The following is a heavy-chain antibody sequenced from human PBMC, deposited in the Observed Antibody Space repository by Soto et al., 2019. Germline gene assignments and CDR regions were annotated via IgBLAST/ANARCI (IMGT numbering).Heavy chain of an antibody. D-gene: IGHD3-22*01. CDR3: ARLVYDSRLNYLYFDH. CDR1: GVSISSGNW. J-gene: IGHJ4*02. V-gene: IGHV4-4*02. Sequence: SETLSLTCDVSGVSISSGNWGSWVRQPPGKGLEWIAEVYNDGSANYHPSLESRATISVDRSKNQFSLRLSSVTAADTGKYYCARLVYDSRLNYLYFDHWGQGTLVTVSS. CDR2: VYNDGSA.